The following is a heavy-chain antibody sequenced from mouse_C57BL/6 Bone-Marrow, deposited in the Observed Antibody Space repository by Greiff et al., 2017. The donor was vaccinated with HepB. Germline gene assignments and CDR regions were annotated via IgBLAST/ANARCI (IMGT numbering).Heavy chain of an antibody. J-gene: IGHJ4*01. Sequence: VQLQQPGAELVMPGASVKLSCKASGYTFTSYWMHWVKQRPGQGLEWIGEIDPSDSYTNYNQKFKGKATLTVDTSSSTAYMQLSSLTSEDSAVYYCARDFTTVVAPYAMDYWGQGTSVTVSA. D-gene: IGHD1-1*01. CDR1: GYTFTSYW. V-gene: IGHV1-69*01. CDR3: ARDFTTVVAPYAMDY. CDR2: IDPSDSYT.